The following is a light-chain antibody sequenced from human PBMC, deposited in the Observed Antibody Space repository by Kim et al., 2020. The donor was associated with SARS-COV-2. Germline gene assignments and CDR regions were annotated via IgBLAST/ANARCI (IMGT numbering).Light chain of an antibody. CDR3: QQYHKWPLT. J-gene: IGKJ4*01. CDR2: DAS. Sequence: VSPGERVTLSCRASQSVTTNLAWYQQKPGQTPSLVIYDASTRATDIPGRFSGSGSGAEFTLTISSLQPEDFALYYCQQYHKWPLTFGGGTKVDIK. CDR1: QSVTTN. V-gene: IGKV3-15*01.